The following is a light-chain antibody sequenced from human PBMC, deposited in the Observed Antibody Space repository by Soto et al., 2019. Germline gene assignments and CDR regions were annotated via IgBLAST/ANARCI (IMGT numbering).Light chain of an antibody. CDR1: QSVSSSY. Sequence: EIVLTQSPGTLSLSPGERATLSCRASQSVSSSYLAWFQQKSGQAPRLLIYGASSRATGIPARFSGSGSGTDFTLTISRLEPEDFAVYYCQQYGSSSCTFGPGTKVDIK. J-gene: IGKJ3*01. CDR2: GAS. CDR3: QQYGSSSCT. V-gene: IGKV3-20*01.